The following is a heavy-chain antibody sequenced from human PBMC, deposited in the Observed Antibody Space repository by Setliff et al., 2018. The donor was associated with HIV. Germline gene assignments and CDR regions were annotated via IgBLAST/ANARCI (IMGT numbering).Heavy chain of an antibody. CDR1: GYRFTDFY. V-gene: IGHV1-69*13. J-gene: IGHJ4*02. CDR3: ARDRGYYFDY. CDR2: IIPIFGTA. D-gene: IGHD3-16*01. Sequence: SVKVSCKTFGYRFTDFYVNWVRQAPGQGLEWMGGIIPIFGTANYAQKFQGRVTITADESTSTAYMELSSLRSEDTAVYYCARDRGYYFDYWGQGTLVTVSS.